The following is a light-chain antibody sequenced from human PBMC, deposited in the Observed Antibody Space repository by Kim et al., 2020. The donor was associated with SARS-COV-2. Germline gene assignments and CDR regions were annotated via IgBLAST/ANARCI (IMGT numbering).Light chain of an antibody. CDR1: RGRINYA. CDR2: VYSDGRN. CDR3: QTWGSGIGV. Sequence: ASVKLPCPRSRGRINYAIAWLQQQPGKGPRYLMRVYSDGRNTKGDGIPDRFSGSSSGSEYSLTISSLQSEDEADYYCQTWGSGIGVFGGGTQLTVL. J-gene: IGLJ2*01. V-gene: IGLV4-69*01.